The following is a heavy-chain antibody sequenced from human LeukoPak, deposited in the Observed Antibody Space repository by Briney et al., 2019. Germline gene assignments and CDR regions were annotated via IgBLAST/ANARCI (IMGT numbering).Heavy chain of an antibody. Sequence: SGTLSLTCAVSGGSISSSNWWSWVRQPPGKGLEWIGRIYTTGSTNYSPSLKSRVTMSVDTSKNRFSLKLSSVTAADTAVYYCARDVKSRRRQWFGELSVYYYYYMDVWGKGTTVTISS. CDR3: ARDVKSRRRQWFGELSVYYYYYMDV. J-gene: IGHJ6*03. V-gene: IGHV4-4*02. D-gene: IGHD3-10*01. CDR2: IYTTGST. CDR1: GGSISSSNW.